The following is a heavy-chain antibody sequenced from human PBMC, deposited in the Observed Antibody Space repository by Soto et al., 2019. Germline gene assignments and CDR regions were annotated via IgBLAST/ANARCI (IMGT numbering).Heavy chain of an antibody. V-gene: IGHV1-69*01. Sequence: QVQLVQSGAAVRKPGSSVKVSCKASGGTFSRHAISWVRQAPGQGLEWMGGIIPIFGTANHAQKFQGRVTIIADESTNTVYMELSSLRSEDTAMYYCARGWGYDSNDYYYAYWGQGTLVIVSS. CDR3: ARGWGYDSNDYYYAY. CDR1: GGTFSRHA. D-gene: IGHD3-22*01. CDR2: IIPIFGTA. J-gene: IGHJ4*02.